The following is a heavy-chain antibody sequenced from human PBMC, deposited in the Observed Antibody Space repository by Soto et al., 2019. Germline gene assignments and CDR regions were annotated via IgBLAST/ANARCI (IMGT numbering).Heavy chain of an antibody. CDR3: ARDPPSNYDFWSGYTNCFGP. J-gene: IGHJ5*02. Sequence: ASVKVSCKASGYTFTSYGISWVRQAPGQGLEWMGWISAYNGNTNYAQKLQGRVTMTTDTSTSTAYMELRSLRSDDTAVYYCARDPPSNYDFWSGYTNCFGPWGQGTLVTLSS. V-gene: IGHV1-18*01. CDR1: GYTFTSYG. D-gene: IGHD3-3*01. CDR2: ISAYNGNT.